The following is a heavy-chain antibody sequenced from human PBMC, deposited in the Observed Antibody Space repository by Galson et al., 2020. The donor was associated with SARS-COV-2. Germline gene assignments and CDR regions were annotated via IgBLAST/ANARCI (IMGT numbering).Heavy chain of an antibody. D-gene: IGHD3-10*01. CDR1: GGSISSGGYY. J-gene: IGHJ6*02. V-gene: IGHV4-31*03. CDR3: AREAQITMVRGVSYGMDV. CDR2: IYYSGST. Sequence: SETLSLTCTVSGGSISSGGYYWSWIRQHPGKGLEWSGYIYYSGSTYYNPSLKSRVTISVDTSKNQFSLKLSSVTAADTAVYYCAREAQITMVRGVSYGMDVWGQGTTVTVSS.